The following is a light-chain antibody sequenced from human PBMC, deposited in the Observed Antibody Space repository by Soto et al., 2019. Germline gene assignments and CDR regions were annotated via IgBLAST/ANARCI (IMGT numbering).Light chain of an antibody. V-gene: IGKV3-20*01. CDR2: GAS. Sequence: EIVLTQSPGTLSLSPGERATLSCRASQSVGSTYLAWYQQKLGQAPRLLIYGASNRADGIPGKFSGSGSGTDFTLTISRLGPEDFAVYYCQQYDSLPGTFGQGTKVDIK. J-gene: IGKJ1*01. CDR1: QSVGSTY. CDR3: QQYDSLPGT.